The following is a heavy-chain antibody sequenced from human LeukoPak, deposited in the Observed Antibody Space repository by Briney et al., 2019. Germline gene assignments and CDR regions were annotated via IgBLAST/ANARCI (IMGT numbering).Heavy chain of an antibody. CDR3: AGIIGAAGTRYFDY. CDR1: GFTFSSFA. D-gene: IGHD6-13*01. J-gene: IGHJ4*02. CDR2: ISSNGGST. V-gene: IGHV3-64*02. Sequence: GGSLRLSCAASGFTFSSFAIHWVRQAPGKGLEYVSAISSNGGSTYYADSVKGRFTISRDNSKNTLYLQMGSLRAEDMAVYYCAGIIGAAGTRYFDYWGQGTQVTVSS.